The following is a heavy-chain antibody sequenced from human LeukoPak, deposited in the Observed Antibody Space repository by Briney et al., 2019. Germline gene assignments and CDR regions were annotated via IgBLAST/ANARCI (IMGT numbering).Heavy chain of an antibody. Sequence: GGSLRLSCAASGFTFDDYAMHWARQAPGKGLEWVSLISWDGGSTYYADSVKGRFTISRDNSKNSLYLQMNSLRAEDTALYYCAKGEGKKGMQNWGQGTLVTVSS. CDR1: GFTFDDYA. CDR3: AKGEGKKGMQN. V-gene: IGHV3-43D*03. CDR2: ISWDGGST. J-gene: IGHJ4*02. D-gene: IGHD3-10*01.